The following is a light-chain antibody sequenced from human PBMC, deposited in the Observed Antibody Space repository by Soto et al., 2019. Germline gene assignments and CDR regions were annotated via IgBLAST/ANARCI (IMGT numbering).Light chain of an antibody. Sequence: QSALTQPRSVSGSPGQSVTISCTGTSSDVGRYNYVSWYQHHPGKAPKLMIYDVSTRPSGVPDRFSGSKSGTTASLTISGLQAEDEADYYCCSYAGSPYVFGTGTRSPT. J-gene: IGLJ1*01. CDR1: SSDVGRYNY. CDR3: CSYAGSPYV. V-gene: IGLV2-11*01. CDR2: DVS.